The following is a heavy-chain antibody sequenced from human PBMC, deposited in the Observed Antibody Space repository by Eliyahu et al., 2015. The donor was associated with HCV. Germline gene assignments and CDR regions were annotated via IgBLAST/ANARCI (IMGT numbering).Heavy chain of an antibody. V-gene: IGHV3-23*01. J-gene: IGHJ4*02. CDR3: AKSPIFYGSGSYYPDPFDY. CDR2: ISGSGGST. Sequence: EVQLLESGGGLVQPGGSLRLSCAASGFTFSSYAMSWVRQAPGKGLEWVSAISGSGGSTYYADSVKGRFTISRDNSKNTLYLQMNSLRAEDTAVYYCAKSPIFYGSGSYYPDPFDYWGQGTLVTVSS. D-gene: IGHD3-10*01. CDR1: GFTFSSYA.